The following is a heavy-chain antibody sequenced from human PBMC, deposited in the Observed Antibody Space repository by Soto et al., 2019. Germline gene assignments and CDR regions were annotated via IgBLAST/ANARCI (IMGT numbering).Heavy chain of an antibody. D-gene: IGHD2-15*01. Sequence: QLQLQESGPGLVKPSETLSLTCTVSGGSISSSSYYWGWIRQPPGKGREWIGSIYYSGSTYYNPSLKSRVTISVDTSKNQFSLKLSSVTAADTAVYYCARHDGNYLFCSGGSCYSISDYWGQGTLVTVSS. J-gene: IGHJ4*02. CDR1: GGSISSSSYY. CDR3: ARHDGNYLFCSGGSCYSISDY. V-gene: IGHV4-39*01. CDR2: IYYSGST.